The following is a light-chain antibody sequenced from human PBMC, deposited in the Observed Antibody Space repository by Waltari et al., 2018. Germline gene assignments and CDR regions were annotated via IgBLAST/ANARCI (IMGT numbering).Light chain of an antibody. Sequence: QSLLTQPPSVSAAPGQQVTISCSGSTSNVGKTYVFWFQHFVGLAPRLLIYKDLWGLSGVLDRFSASNAGTSASLVIAGLRSEDEALYYCSAWDDSRGGLWVFGGGTRVTVL. V-gene: IGLV1-47*01. CDR2: KDL. J-gene: IGLJ3*02. CDR1: TSNVGKTY. CDR3: SAWDDSRGGLWV.